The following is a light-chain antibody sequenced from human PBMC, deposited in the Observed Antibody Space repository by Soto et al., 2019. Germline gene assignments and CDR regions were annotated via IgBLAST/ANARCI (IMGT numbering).Light chain of an antibody. CDR1: QGIRDE. V-gene: IGKV1-6*01. J-gene: IGKJ1*01. CDR3: LQDYDYRRT. CDR2: AVS. Sequence: IEMTQSPSTLSASLGDRVTITCRASQGIRDELGWYQQKAGKAPNLLISAVSSLHSGVPSRFSGRGSGTDFTPTIISLQQEDFATDYCLQDYDYRRTFGQGTKLDIK.